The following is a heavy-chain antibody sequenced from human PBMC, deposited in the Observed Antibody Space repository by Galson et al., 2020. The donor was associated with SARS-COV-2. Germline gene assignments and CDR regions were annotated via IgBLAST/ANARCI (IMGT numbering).Heavy chain of an antibody. CDR3: ARGRAVAGVSWFDP. V-gene: IGHV3-64*02. J-gene: IGHJ5*02. CDR2: ISSNGGST. D-gene: IGHD6-19*01. Sequence: GGSLRLSCAASGFTFSSYAMHWVRQAPGKGLEYVSAISSNGGSTYYADSVKGRFTISRDNSKNTLYLQMGSLRAEDMAVYYCARGRAVAGVSWFDPWGQEALVTGSS. CDR1: GFTFSSYA.